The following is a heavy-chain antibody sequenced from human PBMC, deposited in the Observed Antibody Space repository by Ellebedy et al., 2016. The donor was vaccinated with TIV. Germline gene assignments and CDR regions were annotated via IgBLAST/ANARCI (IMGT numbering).Heavy chain of an antibody. CDR1: GFTFSNYA. CDR2: VVGGGGVGT. Sequence: GESLKISXAASGFTFSNYAMSWVRQAPGKGLEWVSGVVGGGGVGTFYADTVKGRFTVSRDNSMNTLYLQMNSLRAEDTAIYYCTRARMNAFDIWGQGTMVTVSS. V-gene: IGHV3-23*01. CDR3: TRARMNAFDI. J-gene: IGHJ3*02. D-gene: IGHD2-15*01.